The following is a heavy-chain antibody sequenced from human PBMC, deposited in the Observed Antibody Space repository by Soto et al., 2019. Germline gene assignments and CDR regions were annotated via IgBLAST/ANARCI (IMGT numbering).Heavy chain of an antibody. CDR1: GFTFSSYG. CDR3: AREGAWSTSCYDY. Sequence: GGSLRLSCAASGFTFSSYGMHWVRQAPGKGLEWVAVIWYDGSNKYYADSVKGRFTISRDNSKNTLYLQMNSLRAEDTAVYYCAREGAWSTSCYDYWGQGTLVTVSS. V-gene: IGHV3-33*01. D-gene: IGHD2-2*01. CDR2: IWYDGSNK. J-gene: IGHJ4*02.